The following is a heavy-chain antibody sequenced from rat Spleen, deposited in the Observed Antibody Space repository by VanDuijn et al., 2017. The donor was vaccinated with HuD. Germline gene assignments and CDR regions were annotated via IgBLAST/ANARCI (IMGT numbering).Heavy chain of an antibody. Sequence: QVQLKESGPGLVQPSQTLSLTCTVSGFSLTTYHVSWVRQPPGKGLEWMGVIWTGGNTAYNSLLKSRLSISRDTSKCQVFLKRNSLQTEATATYSCTRVGYSSFLRYFDYWGQGVMVTVSS. CDR3: TRVGYSSFLRYFDY. CDR2: IWTGGNT. V-gene: IGHV2-43*01. J-gene: IGHJ2*01. D-gene: IGHD1-2*01. CDR1: GFSLTTYH.